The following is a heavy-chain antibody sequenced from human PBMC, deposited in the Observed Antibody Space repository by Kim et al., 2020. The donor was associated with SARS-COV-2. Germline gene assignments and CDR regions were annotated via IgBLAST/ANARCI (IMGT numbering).Heavy chain of an antibody. J-gene: IGHJ6*02. Sequence: GGSLRLSCAASGFTFSSHAMNWVRQAPGKGLEWVSGISDSGGSTYYADSVKGRFTISRDNSKSTLYLQMNSLRAEDTAVYYCAKKFFGVYYYNGLDVWGQGTTVTVSS. V-gene: IGHV3-23*01. CDR3: AKKFFGVYYYNGLDV. CDR1: GFTFSSHA. D-gene: IGHD3-10*01. CDR2: ISDSGGST.